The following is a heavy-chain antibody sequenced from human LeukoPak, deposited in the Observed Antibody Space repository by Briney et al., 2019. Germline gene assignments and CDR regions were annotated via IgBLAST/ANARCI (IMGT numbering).Heavy chain of an antibody. CDR3: ARQTGSGLFILP. D-gene: IGHD3/OR15-3a*01. Sequence: KTSETLSLTCTVSGVPISSSNSYWGWIRQPPGKGLEWIGSIYYGGNTYYNASLKSQVSISIDTSKNQFSLRLTSVTAADTAVYYCARQTGSGLFILPGGQGTLVTVSS. CDR2: IYYGGNT. CDR1: GVPISSSNSY. J-gene: IGHJ4*02. V-gene: IGHV4-39*01.